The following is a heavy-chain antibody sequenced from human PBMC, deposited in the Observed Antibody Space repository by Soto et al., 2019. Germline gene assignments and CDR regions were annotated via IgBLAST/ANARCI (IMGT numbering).Heavy chain of an antibody. V-gene: IGHV1-18*01. CDR1: GYSFTIYG. CDR2: ISTYDGNT. Sequence: QVQLVQSGAEVKKPGASVRVSCKASGYSFTIYGLTWVRQAPGQGPEWMGWISTYDGNTNYAQNFQGRVSMARDTSTSTAYMELRSLRSDDTAVYYCARDRGRSCIGGTCPFDYWGRGTLVTVSS. J-gene: IGHJ4*02. CDR3: ARDRGRSCIGGTCPFDY. D-gene: IGHD2-15*01.